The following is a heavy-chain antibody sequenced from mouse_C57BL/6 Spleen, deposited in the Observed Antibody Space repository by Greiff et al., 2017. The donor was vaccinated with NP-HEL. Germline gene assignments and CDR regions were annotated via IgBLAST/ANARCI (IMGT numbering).Heavy chain of an antibody. Sequence: VQLQQSGPELVKPGASVKISCKASGYTFTDYYMNWVKQSPGKSLEWIGDINPNNGGTSYNQKFKGKATLTVDKSSSTAYMELRSLTSEDSAVYYCARGSNYDYWGQGTTLTVSS. D-gene: IGHD2-5*01. V-gene: IGHV1-26*01. CDR1: GYTFTDYY. J-gene: IGHJ2*01. CDR2: INPNNGGT. CDR3: ARGSNYDY.